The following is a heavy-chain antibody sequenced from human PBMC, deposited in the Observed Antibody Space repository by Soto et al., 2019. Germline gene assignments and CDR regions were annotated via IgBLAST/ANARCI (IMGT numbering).Heavy chain of an antibody. Sequence: QVQLVESGGGVVQPGRSLRLSCAASGFTFSSYGMHWVRQAPGKGLEWVAGIAHDGRYKYYADSVQGRFNIYRDNSRNNLYLQMNSLRAEDTALYYCAKVPSSSWGGDWYYFDGWGQGTLVTVSA. J-gene: IGHJ4*02. V-gene: IGHV3-30*18. D-gene: IGHD6-13*01. CDR3: AKVPSSSWGGDWYYFDG. CDR2: IAHDGRYK. CDR1: GFTFSSYG.